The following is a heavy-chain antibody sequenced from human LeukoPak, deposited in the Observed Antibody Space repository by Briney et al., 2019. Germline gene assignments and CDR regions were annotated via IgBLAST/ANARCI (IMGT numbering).Heavy chain of an antibody. CDR2: ISYDGSNK. Sequence: HAGGSLRLSCAASGFTFSSYGMHWVRQAPGKGLEWVAVISYDGSNKYYADSVKGRFTISRDNSKNTLYLQMNSLRAEDTAVYYCAKDPAAGTPPYYYYGMDVWGQGTTVTVSS. J-gene: IGHJ6*02. V-gene: IGHV3-30*18. CDR1: GFTFSSYG. D-gene: IGHD6-13*01. CDR3: AKDPAAGTPPYYYYGMDV.